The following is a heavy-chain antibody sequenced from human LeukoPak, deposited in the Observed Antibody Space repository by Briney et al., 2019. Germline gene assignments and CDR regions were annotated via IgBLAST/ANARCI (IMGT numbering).Heavy chain of an antibody. J-gene: IGHJ6*02. CDR1: GGTFSSYA. CDR2: IIPIFGTA. Sequence: SVMVSCEASGGTFSSYAISWVRQAPGQGLEWMGGIIPIFGTANYAQKFQGRVTITAVESTSTAYMELSSLRSEDTAVYYCAREFVGGPAAGVYYYYYGMDVWGQGTTVTVS. V-gene: IGHV1-69*01. D-gene: IGHD6-13*01. CDR3: AREFVGGPAAGVYYYYYGMDV.